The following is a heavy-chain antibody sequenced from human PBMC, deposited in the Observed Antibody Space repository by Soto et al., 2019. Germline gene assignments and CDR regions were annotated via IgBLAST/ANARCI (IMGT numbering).Heavy chain of an antibody. V-gene: IGHV6-1*01. CDR2: TYYRSKCYN. J-gene: IGHJ2*01. Sequence: SQPLSLPCAISGASVSSNSAAWNWIRQSPSSGLEWLGRTYYRSKCYNDYAVSVKSRITINPDTSKNQFSLQLNSVTPEDTAVYVGARGSSWDWYFGLWGRGTLVTVAS. CDR1: GASVSSNSAA. CDR3: ARGSSWDWYFGL. D-gene: IGHD6-13*01.